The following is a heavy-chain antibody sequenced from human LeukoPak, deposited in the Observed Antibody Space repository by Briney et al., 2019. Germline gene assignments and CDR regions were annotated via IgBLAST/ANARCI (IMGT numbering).Heavy chain of an antibody. V-gene: IGHV4-39*01. Sequence: SETLSLTCTVSGGSISTAYYWGWIRQPPGKGLEWIGSIYYSGNTYYNPSLKSRVTISVETSKNQFSLKVSSVTAADTAVYYCARLGSHGSGSYSGALDYWGQGTLVTVSS. CDR3: ARLGSHGSGSYSGALDY. J-gene: IGHJ4*02. CDR1: GGSISTAYY. D-gene: IGHD3-10*01. CDR2: IYYSGNT.